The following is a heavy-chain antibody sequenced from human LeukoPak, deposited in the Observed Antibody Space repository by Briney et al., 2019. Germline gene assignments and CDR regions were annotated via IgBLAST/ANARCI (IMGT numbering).Heavy chain of an antibody. CDR1: GFTFNMFA. CDR2: ISGSGGTI. J-gene: IGHJ4*02. V-gene: IGHV3-23*01. D-gene: IGHD2-15*01. CDR3: AKGVVVMPATRIDY. Sequence: GGSLRLSCVASGFTFNMFAMSWVRQAPWKGLEWVAGISGSGGTIHYADSVKGRFTISRDNSKNTLFLQMNSLRAEDTSFYYCAKGVVVMPATRIDYWGQGTLVTVSS.